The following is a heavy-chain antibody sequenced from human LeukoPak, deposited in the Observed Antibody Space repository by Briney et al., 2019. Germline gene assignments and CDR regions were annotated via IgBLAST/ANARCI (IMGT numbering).Heavy chain of an antibody. CDR1: GFTVSSNY. J-gene: IGHJ5*02. D-gene: IGHD3-10*01. CDR2: ISGSGGST. V-gene: IGHV3-23*01. CDR3: AKGPTRNYYGSGSSPRFDP. Sequence: GGSLRLSCAASGFTVSSNYMSWVRQAPGKGREWVSPISGSGGSTYYADSVKGRFTISRDNSKNTLYLQMNSLRAEDTAVYYCAKGPTRNYYGSGSSPRFDPWGQGTLVTVSS.